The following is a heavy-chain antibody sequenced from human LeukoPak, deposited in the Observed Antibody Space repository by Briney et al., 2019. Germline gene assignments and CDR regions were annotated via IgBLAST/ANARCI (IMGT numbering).Heavy chain of an antibody. CDR1: GFTFSSYG. Sequence: GGSLRLSCAASGFTFSSYGMHWVRQAPGKGLEWVAVISYDGSNKYYADSVKGRFTISRDNSKNTLYLQMNSLRAEDTAVYYCAPGGAFIYWGQGTLVTVSS. V-gene: IGHV3-30*03. J-gene: IGHJ4*02. CDR3: APGGAFIY. CDR2: ISYDGSNK. D-gene: IGHD1-26*01.